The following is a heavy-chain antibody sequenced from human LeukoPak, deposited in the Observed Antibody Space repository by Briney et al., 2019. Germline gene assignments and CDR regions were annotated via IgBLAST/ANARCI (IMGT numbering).Heavy chain of an antibody. CDR3: ARDRYSSGWFDY. V-gene: IGHV3-30*02. D-gene: IGHD6-19*01. J-gene: IGHJ4*02. Sequence: GGSLRLSCAASGFTFSSYGMHWVRQAPGKGLEWVAFIRYDGSNKYYADSVKGRFTISRDNSKNTLYLQMNSLRAEDTAVYYCARDRYSSGWFDYWGQGTLVTVSS. CDR2: IRYDGSNK. CDR1: GFTFSSYG.